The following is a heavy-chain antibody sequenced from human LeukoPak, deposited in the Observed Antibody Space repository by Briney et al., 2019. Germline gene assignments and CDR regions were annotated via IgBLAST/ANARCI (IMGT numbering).Heavy chain of an antibody. CDR3: TRGSGYDTNYGMDV. Sequence: PGRSLRLSCTASGFTFGDYAMSWVRQAPGKGLEWVGFIRSKAYGGTTEYAASVKGRFTISRDDSKSIAYLQMNSLKTEDTAVYYCTRGSGYDTNYGMDVWGQGTTVTVSS. V-gene: IGHV3-49*04. J-gene: IGHJ6*02. CDR2: IRSKAYGGTT. D-gene: IGHD3-9*01. CDR1: GFTFGDYA.